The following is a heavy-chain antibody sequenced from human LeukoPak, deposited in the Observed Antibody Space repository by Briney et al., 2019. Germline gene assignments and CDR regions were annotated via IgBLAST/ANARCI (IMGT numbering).Heavy chain of an antibody. D-gene: IGHD5-24*01. Sequence: SETLSLTCAVYGGPFSGYYWSWIRQPPGKGLEWIGEINHSGSTNYNPSLKSRVTISVDTSKNQFSLKLSSVTAADTAVYYCASRDGYNFVDDYWGQGTLVTVSS. CDR3: ASRDGYNFVDDY. J-gene: IGHJ4*02. CDR2: INHSGST. V-gene: IGHV4-34*01. CDR1: GGPFSGYY.